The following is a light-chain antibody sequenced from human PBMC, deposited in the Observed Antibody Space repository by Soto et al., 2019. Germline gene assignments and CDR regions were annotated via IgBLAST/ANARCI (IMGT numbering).Light chain of an antibody. V-gene: IGLV2-14*01. Sequence: QPVLTQPASVSGSPGQSVTISCTGPRSDIGDSNFISWYQQSPGKAPRLLIYEVNNRPSGVSRRFSGSKAGNTASLTISGLLEDDEADYFCASFRSGTILVFGSGTKVTVL. CDR1: RSDIGDSNF. CDR3: ASFRSGTILV. CDR2: EVN. J-gene: IGLJ6*01.